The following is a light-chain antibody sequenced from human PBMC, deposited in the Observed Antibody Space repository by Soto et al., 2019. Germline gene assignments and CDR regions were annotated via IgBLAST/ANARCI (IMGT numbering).Light chain of an antibody. CDR3: QQLNGSPWT. Sequence: TQLTQSPSSLSASVGDRVTITCRASPAIASFLAWYQQKPGTAPKLLIYGASTLQSGVPSRFSGSRSGTDYTLTIAGLQPEDFATYYCQQLNGSPWTFGQGTKVDIK. J-gene: IGKJ1*01. CDR2: GAS. CDR1: PAIASF. V-gene: IGKV1-9*01.